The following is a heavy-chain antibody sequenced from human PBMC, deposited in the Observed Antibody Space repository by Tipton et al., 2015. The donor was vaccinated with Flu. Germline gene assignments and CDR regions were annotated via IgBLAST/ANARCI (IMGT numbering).Heavy chain of an antibody. D-gene: IGHD4-11*01. CDR3: ARRDFSNYVSDPKNWFDP. CDR2: IHRSGST. Sequence: LRLSCAASGFTFSSYSMNWVRQTSGKGLEWIATIHRSGSTKYNPSLKSRVTISVDTSKNQFYLEMRSVTAADMAVYYCARRDFSNYVSDPKNWFDPWGHGILVTVSS. CDR1: GFTFSSYS. J-gene: IGHJ5*02. V-gene: IGHV4-59*08.